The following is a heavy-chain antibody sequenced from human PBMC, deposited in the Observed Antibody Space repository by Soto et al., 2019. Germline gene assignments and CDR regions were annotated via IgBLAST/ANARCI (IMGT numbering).Heavy chain of an antibody. V-gene: IGHV4-59*01. CDR1: VGSISSYY. Sequence: PSETLSLTCTVSVGSISSYYWSWIRQPPGKGLEWIGYIYYSGSTNYNPSLKSRVTISVDTSKNQFSLKLSFVTAADTAVYYGARSDGRYWGQGTLVTVSS. CDR2: IYYSGST. J-gene: IGHJ4*02. CDR3: ARSDGRY.